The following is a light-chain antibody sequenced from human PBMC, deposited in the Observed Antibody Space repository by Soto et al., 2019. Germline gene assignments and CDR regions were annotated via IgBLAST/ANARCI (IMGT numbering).Light chain of an antibody. Sequence: EIVMPQSPATLSVSPGERATLSCRASQSVSSNLAWYQQKPGQAPRLLIYGASTRATGIPARFSGSGSGTEFTLTISSLQSEDFAVYYCQHYNNWPAWTFGQGTKVEIK. CDR1: QSVSSN. CDR3: QHYNNWPAWT. V-gene: IGKV3-15*01. CDR2: GAS. J-gene: IGKJ1*01.